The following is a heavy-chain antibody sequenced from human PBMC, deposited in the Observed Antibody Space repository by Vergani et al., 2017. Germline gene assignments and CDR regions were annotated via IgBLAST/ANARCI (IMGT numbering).Heavy chain of an antibody. CDR3: ARDHPLDCSSTSCYGSYFDY. CDR1: GGTFSSYA. D-gene: IGHD2-2*01. CDR2: IIPIFGTA. J-gene: IGHJ4*02. Sequence: QVQLVQSGAEVKKPGSSVKVSCKASGGTFSSYAISWVRQAPGQGLEWMGGIIPIFGTANYAQKFQGRVTITADESTSTAYMELSSLRSEDTAVYYCARDHPLDCSSTSCYGSYFDYWGQGTLVTVSS. V-gene: IGHV1-69*01.